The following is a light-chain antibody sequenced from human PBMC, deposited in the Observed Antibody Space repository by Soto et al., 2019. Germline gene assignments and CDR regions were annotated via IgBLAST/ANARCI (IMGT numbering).Light chain of an antibody. CDR1: SSDVGSYNL. Sequence: QSALTQPASVSGSPGQSITISCTGTSSDVGSYNLVSWYQQHPGKAPQLMIYEGSKRPSGVSNRFSGSKSGNTASLTISGLQAEDEADYYCCPYAGNTTPYVFGTGTKLTVL. V-gene: IGLV2-23*01. J-gene: IGLJ1*01. CDR3: CPYAGNTTPYV. CDR2: EGS.